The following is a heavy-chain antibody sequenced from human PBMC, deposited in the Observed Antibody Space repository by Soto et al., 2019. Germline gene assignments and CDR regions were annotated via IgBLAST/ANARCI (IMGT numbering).Heavy chain of an antibody. V-gene: IGHV1-3*05. D-gene: IGHD6-19*01. Sequence: QAQLVQSGAEEKKPGASVKVYCKASGDTFTGYAFHWVHQAPGQRLEWMGWINAGNGNTQYSQKFHVSITITTDTSVSTAYMELSSLKSEDPAVYSCARAVAVPADFDYWGQGTLVTVSS. J-gene: IGHJ4*02. CDR3: ARAVAVPADFDY. CDR2: INAGNGNT. CDR1: GDTFTGYA.